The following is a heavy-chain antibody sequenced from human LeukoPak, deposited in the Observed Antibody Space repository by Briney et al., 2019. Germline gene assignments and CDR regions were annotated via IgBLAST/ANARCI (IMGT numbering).Heavy chain of an antibody. CDR1: GGSISGYY. J-gene: IGHJ4*02. D-gene: IGHD5-18*01. CDR3: ARGRRGGYSYGYNFDY. Sequence: SETLSLTCTVSGGSISGYYWSWIRQPAGKGLEWIGRIYTSGSTNYNPSLKSRVTMSIDTSKNQFSLKLSSVTAADTAVYYCARGRRGGYSYGYNFDYWGQGTLVTVSS. V-gene: IGHV4-4*07. CDR2: IYTSGST.